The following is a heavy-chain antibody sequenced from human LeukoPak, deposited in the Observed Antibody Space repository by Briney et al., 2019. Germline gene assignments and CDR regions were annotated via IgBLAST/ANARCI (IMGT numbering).Heavy chain of an antibody. Sequence: GGSLRLSCAASGFTFSSYAMHWVRQAPGKGLEWVAVISYDGSNKYYADSVKGRFTISRDNSKNTLYLQMNSLRAEDTAVYYCARDRGRKRDGYNSLMDLARKKYYYYYGMDVWGQGTTVTVSS. J-gene: IGHJ6*02. CDR2: ISYDGSNK. CDR3: ARDRGRKRDGYNSLMDLARKKYYYYYGMDV. V-gene: IGHV3-30-3*01. CDR1: GFTFSSYA. D-gene: IGHD5-24*01.